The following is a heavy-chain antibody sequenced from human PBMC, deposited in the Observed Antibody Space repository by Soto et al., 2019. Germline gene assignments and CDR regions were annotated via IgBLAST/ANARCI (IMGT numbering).Heavy chain of an antibody. Sequence: QVQLVESGGGLVKPGGSLRLSCSASGFTFSDYYMSWIRQAPGKGLEWISYISSSGSTIYYADSVKGRFTISRDNAKNSLYLQMNSLRAEDTAVYYCARGPYDYVWGSDPPHFDYWGQGTLVTVSS. D-gene: IGHD3-16*02. CDR2: ISSSGSTI. J-gene: IGHJ4*02. V-gene: IGHV3-11*01. CDR3: ARGPYDYVWGSDPPHFDY. CDR1: GFTFSDYY.